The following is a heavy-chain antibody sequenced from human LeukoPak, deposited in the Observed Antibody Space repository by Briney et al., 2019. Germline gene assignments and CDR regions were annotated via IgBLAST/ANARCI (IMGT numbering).Heavy chain of an antibody. CDR1: GGSISSSSYY. CDR2: IYYSGST. V-gene: IGHV4-39*07. Sequence: SETLSLTCTVSGGSISSSSYYWGWIRQPPGKGLEWIGSIYYSGSTYYNPSLKSRVTISVDTSKNQFSLKLSSVTAADTAVYYCARDRGSSSWYRTDAFDIWGQGTMVTVSS. D-gene: IGHD6-13*01. J-gene: IGHJ3*02. CDR3: ARDRGSSSWYRTDAFDI.